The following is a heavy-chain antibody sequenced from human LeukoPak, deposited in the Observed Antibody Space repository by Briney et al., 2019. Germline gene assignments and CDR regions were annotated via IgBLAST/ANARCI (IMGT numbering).Heavy chain of an antibody. CDR1: GGSFSDYY. CDR2: IYHSGST. Sequence: SESLSLTCAVYGGSFSDYYWSWIRQPPGKGLEWIGEIYHSGSTKYNPSLKSRVTMSVDTSKNQFSLKLSSVTAADTAVYYCARQGNTTSLFDCWGQGTLVTISS. D-gene: IGHD1-14*01. CDR3: ARQGNTTSLFDC. V-gene: IGHV4-34*01. J-gene: IGHJ4*02.